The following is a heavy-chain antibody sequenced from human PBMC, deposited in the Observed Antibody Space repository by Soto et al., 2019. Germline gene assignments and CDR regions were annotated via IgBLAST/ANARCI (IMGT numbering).Heavy chain of an antibody. CDR3: AAIFCCPSSSNCYVVTGAGSHFDN. V-gene: IGHV3-23*01. Sequence: GGSLRLSCAASGFTFTTQAMSWVRQAPGKGLEWVSAMSGSGGYTYYADSVKGRFTIFRDNSKNTLFLQMSSLRADDTAVYYWAAIFCCPSSSNCYVVTGAGSHFDNWGQGSLVTVSS. D-gene: IGHD3-9*01. J-gene: IGHJ4*02. CDR2: MSGSGGYT. CDR1: GFTFTTQA.